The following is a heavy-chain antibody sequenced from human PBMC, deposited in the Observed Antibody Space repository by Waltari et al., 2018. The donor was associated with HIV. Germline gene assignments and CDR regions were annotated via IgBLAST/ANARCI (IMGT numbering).Heavy chain of an antibody. CDR3: TRDSSSWSYNWFDP. CDR1: GFTFGDYA. V-gene: IGHV3-49*03. J-gene: IGHJ5*02. Sequence: EVQLVESGGGLVQPGRSLRLSCTASGFTFGDYAMSWFRQAPGKGLEWVGFIRSKAYGGTTEYAASVKGRFTISRDDSKSVAYLQMNSLKTEDTAVYYCTRDSSSWSYNWFDPWGQGTLVTVSS. D-gene: IGHD6-13*01. CDR2: IRSKAYGGTT.